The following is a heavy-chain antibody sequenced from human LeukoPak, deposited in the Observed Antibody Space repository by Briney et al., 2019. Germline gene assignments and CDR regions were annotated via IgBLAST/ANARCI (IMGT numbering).Heavy chain of an antibody. CDR1: GFTFSSYS. J-gene: IGHJ3*02. CDR2: ISSSSSSYI. Sequence: GGSLRLSCAASGFTFSSYSMNWVRQAPGKGLEWVSSISSSSSSYIYYADSVKGRFTISRDNAKNSLYLQMNSLRAEDTAVYYCARDMSGYSYGYVTGAFDIWGQGTMVTVSS. CDR3: ARDMSGYSYGYVTGAFDI. D-gene: IGHD5-18*01. V-gene: IGHV3-21*01.